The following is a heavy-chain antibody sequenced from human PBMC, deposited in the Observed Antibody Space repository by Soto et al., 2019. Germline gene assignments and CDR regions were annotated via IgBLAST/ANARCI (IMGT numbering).Heavy chain of an antibody. CDR2: IHHGGYT. J-gene: IGHJ4*02. D-gene: IGHD3-3*01. CDR3: AGKNIRVPADY. Sequence: SETLSLTCAVSGVSISSENWWSWVRQPPGKGLEWIGEIHHGGYTSYNPSLQSRVTISLDKSKSKFSLDLSSVMAADTAVYYCAGKNIRVPADYWGQGTLVTVSS. V-gene: IGHV4-4*02. CDR1: GVSISSENW.